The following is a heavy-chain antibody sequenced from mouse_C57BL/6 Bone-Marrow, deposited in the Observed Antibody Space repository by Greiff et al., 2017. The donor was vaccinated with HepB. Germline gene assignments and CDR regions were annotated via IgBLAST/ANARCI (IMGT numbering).Heavy chain of an antibody. CDR3: ARDDYGSSLTGKEEWFAY. V-gene: IGHV5-4*01. CDR2: ISDGGSYT. D-gene: IGHD1-1*01. Sequence: EVQLVESGGGLVKPGGSLKLSCAASGFTFSSYAMSWVRQTPEKRLEWVATISDGGSYTYYPDNVKGRFTISRDNAKNNLYLQMSHLKSEDTAMYYCARDDYGSSLTGKEEWFAYWGQGTLVTVSA. CDR1: GFTFSSYA. J-gene: IGHJ3*01.